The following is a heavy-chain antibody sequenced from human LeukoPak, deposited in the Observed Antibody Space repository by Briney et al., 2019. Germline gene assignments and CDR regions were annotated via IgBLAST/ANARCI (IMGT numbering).Heavy chain of an antibody. CDR1: GFIFSTFE. V-gene: IGHV3-48*03. Sequence: GGSLRLSCAASGFIFSTFEMNWVRQAPGKGLEWLSYIGSSGSTIYYADSVKGRFTISRDNPKNSLHLQMNSLRAEDTAVYYCARVVVGSDGFDIWGQGTMVTVSS. D-gene: IGHD2-15*01. CDR2: IGSSGSTI. J-gene: IGHJ3*02. CDR3: ARVVVGSDGFDI.